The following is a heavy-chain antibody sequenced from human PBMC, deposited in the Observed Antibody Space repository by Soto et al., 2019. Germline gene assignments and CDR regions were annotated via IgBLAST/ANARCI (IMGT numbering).Heavy chain of an antibody. CDR1: GYTFTGYY. CDR2: INPNSGGT. Sequence: ASVKVSCKASGYTFTGYYMHWVRQAPGQGLEWMGWINPNSGGTNYAQKFQGRVTMTRDTSISTAYMELSRLRSDDTAVYYCARESSSSWYDDAFDIWGQGTMVTVSS. J-gene: IGHJ3*02. V-gene: IGHV1-2*02. D-gene: IGHD6-13*01. CDR3: ARESSSSWYDDAFDI.